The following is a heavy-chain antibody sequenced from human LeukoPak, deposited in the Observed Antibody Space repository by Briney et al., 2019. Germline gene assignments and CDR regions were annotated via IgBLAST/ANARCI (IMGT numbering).Heavy chain of an antibody. Sequence: PGGSLRLSCAASGFTFSSYSMHWVRQAPGKGLEWVAVISYDGSNKYYADSVKGRFTISRDNSKNTLYLQMNSLRAEDTAVYYCARDESDFWSGYSIDYWGQGTLVTVSS. CDR2: ISYDGSNK. D-gene: IGHD3-3*01. V-gene: IGHV3-30*03. CDR3: ARDESDFWSGYSIDY. J-gene: IGHJ4*02. CDR1: GFTFSSYS.